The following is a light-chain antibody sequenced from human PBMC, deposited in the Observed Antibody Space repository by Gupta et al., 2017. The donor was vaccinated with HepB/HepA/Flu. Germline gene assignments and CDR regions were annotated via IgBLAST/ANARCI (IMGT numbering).Light chain of an antibody. V-gene: IGLV1-47*01. CDR2: KNY. CDR3: VGWDGSLSGYV. J-gene: IGLJ1*01. CDR1: SSNIGNDN. Sequence: QSVLIQPPSASATPGQRVTISCSGRSSNIGNDNVYWYQQLPETAPKLLIYKNYQRPSGVSDRFSGSKSGTSASLAISGLRSEDEADYYCVGWDGSLSGYVFGTGTKVTVL.